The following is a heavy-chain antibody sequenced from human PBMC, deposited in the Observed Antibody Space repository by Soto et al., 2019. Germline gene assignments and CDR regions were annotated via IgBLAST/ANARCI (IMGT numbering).Heavy chain of an antibody. V-gene: IGHV1-8*01. CDR1: GYTFSSYD. CDR2: VNPNTGNT. CDR3: ARAXXXXXXXXXXTYFDY. Sequence: GASVKVSCKASGYTFSSYDINWVRQATGQGLEWVGWVNPNTGNTGYAQRFQGRVTMTRNTSISTAYMELSSLRSEDTAVYFCARAXXXXXXXXXXTYFDYWGQGTPVTVS. J-gene: IGHJ4*02.